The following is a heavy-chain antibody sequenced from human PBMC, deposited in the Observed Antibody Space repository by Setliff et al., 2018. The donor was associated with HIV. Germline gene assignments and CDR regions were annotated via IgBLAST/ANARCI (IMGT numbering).Heavy chain of an antibody. Sequence: EASVKVSCKASGYTFSSYGISWVRQAPGQGVEWMGWISAYNGNTNYAQKLQGRVTMTTDTSTSTAYMELRSLSSDDTAVYYCARGYYNFWSGYYDSRFPNPIDAFDIWGQGTMVTVSS. V-gene: IGHV1-18*01. CDR2: ISAYNGNT. D-gene: IGHD3-3*01. J-gene: IGHJ3*02. CDR1: GYTFSSYG. CDR3: ARGYYNFWSGYYDSRFPNPIDAFDI.